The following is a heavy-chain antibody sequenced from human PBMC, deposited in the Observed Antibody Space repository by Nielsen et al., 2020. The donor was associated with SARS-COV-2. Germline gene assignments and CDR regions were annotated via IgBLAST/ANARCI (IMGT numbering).Heavy chain of an antibody. CDR3: VKAGSIAARTFDY. CDR1: GFTFSSYA. CDR2: ISSNGGST. D-gene: IGHD6-6*01. Sequence: GESLKISCSASGFTFSSYAMHWVRQAPGKGLEYVSAISSNGGSTYYADSVKGRFTISRDNSKNTLYLQMSSLRAEDTAVYYCVKAGSIAARTFDYWGQGTLVTVSS. V-gene: IGHV3-64D*09. J-gene: IGHJ4*02.